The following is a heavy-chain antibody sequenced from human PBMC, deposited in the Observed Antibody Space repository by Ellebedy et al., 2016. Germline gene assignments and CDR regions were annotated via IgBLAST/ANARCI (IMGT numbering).Heavy chain of an antibody. CDR1: GHSFTNYW. J-gene: IGHJ4*02. Sequence: ASVKVSCKGSGHSFTNYWFGWVRQVPGEGLEWMAIIHPGNSDTRYSPSFQGQVTISAGNSIRTAYLQWSSLKASDTAIYHCAATSAGNYFWDYWGQGTLVTVSS. D-gene: IGHD1-26*01. CDR3: AATSAGNYFWDY. V-gene: IGHV5-51*01. CDR2: IHPGNSDT.